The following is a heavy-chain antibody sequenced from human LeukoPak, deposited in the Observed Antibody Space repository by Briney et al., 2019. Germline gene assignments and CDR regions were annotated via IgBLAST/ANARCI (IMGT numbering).Heavy chain of an antibody. CDR1: GFTFSNSA. CDR3: AKGIYSSGWSYYDY. CDR2: LSGSGITT. D-gene: IGHD6-19*01. J-gene: IGHJ4*01. V-gene: IGHV3-23*01. Sequence: GGSLRLSCAASGFTFSNSAMSWVRQAPGKGLEWVSTLSGSGITTYYADSVKGRFTISRDNSKNTLYLQMNSLRAEDTAVYYCAKGIYSSGWSYYDYWGHGTLVIVSS.